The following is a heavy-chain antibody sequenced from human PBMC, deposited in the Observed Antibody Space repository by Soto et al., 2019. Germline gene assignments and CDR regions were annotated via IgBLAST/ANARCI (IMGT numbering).Heavy chain of an antibody. V-gene: IGHV3-7*01. D-gene: IGHD3-22*01. CDR3: ARGSRGWVGSGYYFDY. CDR2: IKQDGSEK. J-gene: IGHJ4*02. CDR1: GFTFSSYW. Sequence: EVQLVESGGGLVKPGGSLRLSCAASGFTFSSYWMSWVRQAPGKGLEWVANIKQDGSEKYYVDSVKGRFTISRDNAKNSLYLQMNSLRAEDTAVYYCARGSRGWVGSGYYFDYWGQGTLVTVSS.